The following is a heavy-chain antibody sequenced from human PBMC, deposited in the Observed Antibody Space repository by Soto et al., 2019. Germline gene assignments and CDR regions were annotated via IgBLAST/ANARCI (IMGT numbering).Heavy chain of an antibody. V-gene: IGHV4-31*03. CDR1: GGSISSGGYY. CDR3: ARSVFP. CDR2: IYYSGNT. J-gene: IGHJ5*02. Sequence: PSETLSLTCTVSGGSISSGGYYWNWIRQHPGKGLEWIGYIYYSGNTYYNPSLKSRVSISVDTSKNQVSLKLNSVTAADTAVYYCARSVFPWGQGTLVTVSS.